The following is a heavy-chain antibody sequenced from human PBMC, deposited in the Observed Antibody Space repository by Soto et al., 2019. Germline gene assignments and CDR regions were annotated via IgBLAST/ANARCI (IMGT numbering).Heavy chain of an antibody. J-gene: IGHJ6*02. CDR2: INPNSGDT. V-gene: IGHV1-2*02. CDR3: ARDARGTRGFDEMDI. Sequence: QVHLVQSGAEVKKPGASVKVSCKASGYIFTGYHIHWVRQAPGRGLEWMGWINPNSGDTEYAQNFQGRVTMTRDTSFNLVYMEMSGLMYDDTAVYYRARDARGTRGFDEMDIWGQGTTVTVSS. CDR1: GYIFTGYH. D-gene: IGHD3-9*01.